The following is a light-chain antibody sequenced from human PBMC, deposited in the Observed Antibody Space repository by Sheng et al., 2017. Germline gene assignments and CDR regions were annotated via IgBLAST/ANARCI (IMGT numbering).Light chain of an antibody. CDR3: QHYYNWPRT. V-gene: IGKV3-15*01. CDR2: RAS. J-gene: IGKJ1*01. Sequence: EIVMTQSPATLSVSPGERATLSCRASQSVGDFLAWFQQKPGQAPRVLISRASTRAPGIPARFSGSGSGTEFTLTISSLQPEDFAFYYCQHYYNWPRTFGQGTKVEIK. CDR1: QSVGDF.